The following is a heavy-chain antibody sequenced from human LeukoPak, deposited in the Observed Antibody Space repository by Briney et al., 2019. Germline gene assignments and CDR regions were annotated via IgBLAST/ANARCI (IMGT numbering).Heavy chain of an antibody. J-gene: IGHJ6*02. CDR1: GFTITTNY. CDR2: IYGDDKT. D-gene: IGHD1/OR15-1a*01. CDR3: AREAVMPVAPVKIGTSDRPLYEYYGLDV. V-gene: IGHV3-53*01. Sequence: GGSLRLSCAASGFTITTNYMNWVRQAPGKGLEWVSVIYGDDKTNYADSVKGRFTISRDNSKNTLYLQMNSLRADDTAVYYCAREAVMPVAPVKIGTSDRPLYEYYGLDVWGQGTTVTVS.